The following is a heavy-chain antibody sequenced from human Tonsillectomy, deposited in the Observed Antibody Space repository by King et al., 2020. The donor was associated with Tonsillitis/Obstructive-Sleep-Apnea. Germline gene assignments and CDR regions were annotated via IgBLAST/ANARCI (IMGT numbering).Heavy chain of an antibody. CDR2: ISYDGSNK. Sequence: VQLVESGGGVVQPGRSLRLSCAASGFTFSSYAIHWVRQAPGKGLEWVAVISYDGSNKDYADSVKGRFTVSRDNSKNTLDLQMNSLRAEDTAVYYCAREGIYDSSGYSDAFDIWGQGTVVTVSS. J-gene: IGHJ3*02. CDR3: AREGIYDSSGYSDAFDI. D-gene: IGHD3-22*01. V-gene: IGHV3-30*04. CDR1: GFTFSSYA.